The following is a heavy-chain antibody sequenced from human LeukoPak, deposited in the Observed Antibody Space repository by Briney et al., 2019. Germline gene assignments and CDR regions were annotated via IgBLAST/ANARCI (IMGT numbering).Heavy chain of an antibody. CDR2: IDPSDSYT. V-gene: IGHV5-10-1*01. CDR3: ARRSYNVTDAFDI. Sequence: GESLKISCKGSGYSFTSYWISWVRQMPGKGLEWMGRIDPSDSYTNYSPSFRGHVTISADKSISTAYLQWSSLKASDTAMYYCARRSYNVTDAFDIWGQGTMVTVSS. J-gene: IGHJ3*02. CDR1: GYSFTSYW. D-gene: IGHD1-1*01.